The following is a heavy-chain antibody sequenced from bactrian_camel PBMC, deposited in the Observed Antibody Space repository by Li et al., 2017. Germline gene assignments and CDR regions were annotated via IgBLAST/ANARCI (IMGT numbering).Heavy chain of an antibody. Sequence: HVQLVESGGGSVQAGGSLTLACGVSGYTYSTYCMGWFRQAPGKEREGVAVIAGSGSPGYADSVKGRFTISKDNAKNTLYLQMNSLKPEDTAMYYCAAVRYGVTWYPLCRARSADFGYWGQGTQVTVS. CDR2: IAGSGSP. D-gene: IGHD6*01. V-gene: IGHV3S53*01. J-gene: IGHJ6*01. CDR3: AAVRYGVTWYPLCRARSADFGY. CDR1: GYTYSTYC.